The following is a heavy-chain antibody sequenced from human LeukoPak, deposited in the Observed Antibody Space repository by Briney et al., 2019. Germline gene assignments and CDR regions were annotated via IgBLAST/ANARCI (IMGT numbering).Heavy chain of an antibody. CDR1: GGSISTYY. V-gene: IGHV4-59*01. Sequence: SETLSLTCTVSGGSISTYYWSWIRQPPGKGLEWIGNIYHSGSTNYNPSLKSRVTISVDTSKNQFSLRLTSVITADTAVYYCARREGYYDSSGYYWGFDYWGQGTLVIVSS. J-gene: IGHJ4*02. D-gene: IGHD3-22*01. CDR3: ARREGYYDSSGYYWGFDY. CDR2: IYHSGST.